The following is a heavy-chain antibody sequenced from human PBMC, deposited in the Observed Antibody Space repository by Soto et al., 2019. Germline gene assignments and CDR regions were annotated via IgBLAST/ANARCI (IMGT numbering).Heavy chain of an antibody. CDR1: GGSISSYY. CDR2: IYYSGST. CDR3: ARELSNFYYFDY. Sequence: SETLSLTCTVSGGSISSYYWSWIRQHPGKGLEWIGYIYYSGSTYYNPSLKSRVTISVDTSKNQFSLKLSSVTAADTAVYYCARELSNFYYFDYWGQGTLVTVSS. D-gene: IGHD1-1*01. J-gene: IGHJ4*02. V-gene: IGHV4-59*06.